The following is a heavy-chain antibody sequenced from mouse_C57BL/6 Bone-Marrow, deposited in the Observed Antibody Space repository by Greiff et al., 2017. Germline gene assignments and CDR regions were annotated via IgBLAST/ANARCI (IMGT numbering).Heavy chain of an antibody. J-gene: IGHJ2*01. CDR1: GFNIKNTY. D-gene: IGHD1-1*01. CDR3: ARPLFITTRGFDY. CDR2: IDPANGNT. V-gene: IGHV14-3*01. Sequence: EVQLQQSVAELVRPGASVKLSCTASGFNIKNTYMHWVKQRPEQGLEWIGRIDPANGNTKYAPKFQGTATITADTSSNTAYLQLSSLPSEDTAIYYCARPLFITTRGFDYWGQGTTLTVSS.